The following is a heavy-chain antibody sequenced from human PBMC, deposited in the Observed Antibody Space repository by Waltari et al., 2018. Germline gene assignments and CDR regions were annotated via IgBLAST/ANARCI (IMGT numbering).Heavy chain of an antibody. CDR1: GFTFTDHY. Sequence: QVQLVQSGTEVKRPGASVRVSCETSGFTFTDHYIHWVRQATGQGLQWVAWVNPDTGEKHYAQGFQGRVTVTRDTSSSTVYMEMRGLRSDDTAVVYCARDRETCYSNSRAFAFWGQGTLVSVSS. CDR3: ARDRETCYSNSRAFAF. J-gene: IGHJ4*02. CDR2: VNPDTGEK. V-gene: IGHV1-2*02. D-gene: IGHD6-13*01.